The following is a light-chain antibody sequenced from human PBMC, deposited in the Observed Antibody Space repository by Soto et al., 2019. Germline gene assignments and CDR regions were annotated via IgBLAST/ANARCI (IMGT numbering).Light chain of an antibody. V-gene: IGLV2-14*01. Sequence: QSALTQPASVSGSPGQSITISCTGTSSDIGGYNSVSWYQQHPGKAPKLMIYDVSNRPSGVSNRFSGSKSGNTASLTISGLQAEDEADYYCSSYTSSSAYVLFGGGTKSPS. CDR2: DVS. J-gene: IGLJ2*01. CDR3: SSYTSSSAYVL. CDR1: SSDIGGYNS.